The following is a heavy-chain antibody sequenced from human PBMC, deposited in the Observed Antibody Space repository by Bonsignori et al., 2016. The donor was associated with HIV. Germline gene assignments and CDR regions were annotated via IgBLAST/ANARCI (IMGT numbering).Heavy chain of an antibody. CDR2: ISGTPGGTYYYGSPGST. V-gene: IGHV3-23*01. Sequence: WIRQPPGKGLEWVSSISGTPGGTYYYGSPGSTFYPDSVKGRFIISRDDSKNTLYLHMNSLRDEDTALYYCVKGRFYGDHWGQGTLVTVSS. CDR3: VKGRFYGDH. J-gene: IGHJ4*02. D-gene: IGHD2/OR15-2a*01.